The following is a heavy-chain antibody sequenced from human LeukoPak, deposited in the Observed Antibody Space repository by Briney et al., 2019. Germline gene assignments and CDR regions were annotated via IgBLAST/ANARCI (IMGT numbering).Heavy chain of an antibody. J-gene: IGHJ6*03. CDR3: ARDSWWTAAGYYYYMDV. V-gene: IGHV4-30-4*01. Sequence: SQTLSLTCTVSGDSVSSGDYYWSWIRQPPDKGLEWIGYIYYSGSTYYTPSLENRVTMSIDTSKNQFSLMLSSVTAADTAVYYCARDSWWTAAGYYYYMDVWGKGTTVTVSS. CDR1: GDSVSSGDYY. CDR2: IYYSGST. D-gene: IGHD6-13*01.